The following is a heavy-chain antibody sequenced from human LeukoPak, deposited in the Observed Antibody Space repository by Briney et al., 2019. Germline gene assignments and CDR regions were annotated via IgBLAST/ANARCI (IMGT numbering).Heavy chain of an antibody. D-gene: IGHD6-6*01. Sequence: SVRVSCKASGGTFSSYAISWVRQAPGQGLEWMGGIIPIFGTANYAQKFQGRVTITADKSTSTAYMELSSLRSEDTAVYYCARDLSIAAPAFDYWGQGTLVTVSS. CDR1: GGTFSSYA. CDR2: IIPIFGTA. CDR3: ARDLSIAAPAFDY. V-gene: IGHV1-69*06. J-gene: IGHJ4*02.